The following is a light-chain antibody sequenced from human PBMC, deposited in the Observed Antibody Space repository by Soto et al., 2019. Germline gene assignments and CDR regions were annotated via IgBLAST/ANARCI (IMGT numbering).Light chain of an antibody. J-gene: IGLJ1*01. V-gene: IGLV1-44*01. CDR2: NNN. Sequence: SALTQPPSASGTPGQRVTISCSGSSANIGSSSVNWYQQLPGTAPKLLIYNNNQWPSGVPDRFSGSKSGTSASLAISGLQSEDEADNYCAAWDVTLTSLSVFSTATKVNVL. CDR1: SANIGSSS. CDR3: AAWDVTLTSLSV.